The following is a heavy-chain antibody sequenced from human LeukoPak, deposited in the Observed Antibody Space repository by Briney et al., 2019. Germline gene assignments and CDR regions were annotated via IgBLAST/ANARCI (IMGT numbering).Heavy chain of an antibody. D-gene: IGHD2-15*01. CDR2: IYHSGST. CDR1: GGSISSSSYY. J-gene: IGHJ4*02. V-gene: IGHV4-39*07. Sequence: SETLSLTCTVSGGSISSSSYYWGWIRQPPGKGLEWIGEIYHSGSTNYNPSLKSRVTISVDKSKNQFSLKLSSVTAADTAVYYCAVYCSGGSCLDYWGQGTLVTVSS. CDR3: AVYCSGGSCLDY.